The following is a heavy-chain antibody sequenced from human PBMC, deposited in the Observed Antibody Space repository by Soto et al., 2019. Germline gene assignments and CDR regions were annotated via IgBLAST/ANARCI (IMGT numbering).Heavy chain of an antibody. J-gene: IGHJ4*02. CDR3: ARLGGYDWYYFDY. CDR1: GGSISSGGYS. Sequence: PSATLSLTGAVSGGSISSGGYSWSWIRQPPGKGLEWIGYIYHSGSTYYNPSLKSRVTISVDRSKNQFSLKLSSVTAADTAVYYCARLGGYDWYYFDYWGQGTLVTVSS. CDR2: IYHSGST. D-gene: IGHD5-12*01. V-gene: IGHV4-30-2*01.